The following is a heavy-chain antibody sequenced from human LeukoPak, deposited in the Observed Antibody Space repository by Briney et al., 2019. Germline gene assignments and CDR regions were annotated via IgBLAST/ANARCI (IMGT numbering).Heavy chain of an antibody. J-gene: IGHJ5*02. D-gene: IGHD3-10*01. CDR3: AKHRQTPYGSGSYYWFNP. CDR2: IYYSGST. CDR1: GGSISSSSYY. V-gene: IGHV4-39*01. Sequence: SETLSLTCTVSGGSISSSSYYWGWIRQPPGKGLEWIGSIYYSGSTYYNPSLKSRVTISVDTSKNQFSLKLSSVTAADTAVYYCAKHRQTPYGSGSYYWFNPWGQGTLVTVSS.